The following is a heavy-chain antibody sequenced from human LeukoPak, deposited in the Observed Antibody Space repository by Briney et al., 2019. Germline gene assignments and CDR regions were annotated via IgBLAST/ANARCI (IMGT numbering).Heavy chain of an antibody. CDR3: ASGVVVITTSWFDP. CDR2: INHSGSA. J-gene: IGHJ5*02. D-gene: IGHD3-22*01. Sequence: SETLSLTCAVYGGSFSGYYWSWIRQPPGKGLEWIGEINHSGSANYNPSLKSRVTISVDTSKNQFSLKLSSVTAADTAVYYCASGVVVITTSWFDPWGQGTLVTVSS. CDR1: GGSFSGYY. V-gene: IGHV4-34*01.